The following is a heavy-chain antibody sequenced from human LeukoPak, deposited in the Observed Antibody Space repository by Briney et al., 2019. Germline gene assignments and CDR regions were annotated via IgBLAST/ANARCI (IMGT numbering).Heavy chain of an antibody. Sequence: GGSLRLSCAASGFTFSNYAMSWVRQAPGKGLEWVSAISRSGTDTYYADSVKGRFTISRDNSRNTLYLRMNSLRAEDTAVYFCALYCSGGSCYSIGGAFDIGGQGTLVTVSS. CDR3: ALYCSGGSCYSIGGAFDI. V-gene: IGHV3-23*01. CDR2: ISRSGTDT. J-gene: IGHJ3*02. D-gene: IGHD2-15*01. CDR1: GFTFSNYA.